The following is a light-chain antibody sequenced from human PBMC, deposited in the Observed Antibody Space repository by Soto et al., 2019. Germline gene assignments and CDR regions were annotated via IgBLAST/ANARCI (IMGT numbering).Light chain of an antibody. CDR3: QQGT. J-gene: IGKJ5*01. CDR1: QSVSSSY. CDR2: GAS. Sequence: EMVLTQSPGTLSLSPGERATLSCRASQSVSSSYLAWYQQKPGQAPRLLIYGASSRATGIPDRLSGSGSGKDFPLPISRLEPEDLAVYSCQQGTFAQGTRLEIK. V-gene: IGKV3-20*01.